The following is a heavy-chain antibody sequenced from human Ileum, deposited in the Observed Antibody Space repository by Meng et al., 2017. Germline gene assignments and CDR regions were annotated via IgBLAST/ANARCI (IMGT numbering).Heavy chain of an antibody. CDR2: VYNTGCT. Sequence: SETLSLTCNVSGYSISSGFYWPWIRKPPGKGLEWIGSVYNTGCTSYNPSLKSRVTISIDTSKNQFSLKLTSVTAADTAIYYCASRTTLTTPFQWGRGTQVTVSS. V-gene: IGHV4-38-2*02. CDR3: ASRTTLTTPFQ. D-gene: IGHD4-11*01. J-gene: IGHJ4*02. CDR1: GYSISSGFY.